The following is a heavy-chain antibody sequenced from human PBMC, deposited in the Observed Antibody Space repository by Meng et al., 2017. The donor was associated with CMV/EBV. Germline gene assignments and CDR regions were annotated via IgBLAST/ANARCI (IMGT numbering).Heavy chain of an antibody. CDR1: GFTFSGSA. CDR3: ARDRSGFDY. D-gene: IGHD6-25*01. CDR2: IRSKANSYAT. J-gene: IGHJ4*02. Sequence: GESLKISCAASGFTFSGSAMHWVRQASGKGLEWVGRIRSKANSYATAYAASVKGRFTISRDDSKNTAYLQMNSLRAEDTAVYYCARDRSGFDYWGQGTLVTVSS. V-gene: IGHV3-73*01.